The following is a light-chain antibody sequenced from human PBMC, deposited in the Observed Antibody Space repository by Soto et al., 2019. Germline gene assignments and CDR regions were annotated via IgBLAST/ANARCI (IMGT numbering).Light chain of an antibody. CDR3: QQPISFPIT. J-gene: IGKJ5*01. Sequence: DIQITQSPSSVSASVGDRVTITCRASHDISSWLAWYQQKPGKAPKLLIYAASSLQSGVPSRFSGSGSGTDFSLTIRSLQPEDFGTYYCQQPISFPITFGQGTRLEIK. CDR1: HDISSW. CDR2: AAS. V-gene: IGKV1D-12*01.